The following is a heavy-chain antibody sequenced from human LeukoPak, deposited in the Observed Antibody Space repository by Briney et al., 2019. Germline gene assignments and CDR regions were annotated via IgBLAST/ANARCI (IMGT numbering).Heavy chain of an antibody. D-gene: IGHD3-9*01. J-gene: IGHJ4*02. CDR3: ARGLRYFDWLFSFYFDY. Sequence: ASVKVSCKASGYTFTSYYMHWVRQAPGQGLEWMGWINPNSGGTNYAQKFQGRVTMTRDTSITTAYMELSRLRSDDTAVYYCARGLRYFDWLFSFYFDYWGQGTLVTVSS. V-gene: IGHV1-2*02. CDR2: INPNSGGT. CDR1: GYTFTSYY.